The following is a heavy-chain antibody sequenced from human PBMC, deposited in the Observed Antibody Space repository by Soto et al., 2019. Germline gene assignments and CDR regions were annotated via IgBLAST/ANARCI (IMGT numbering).Heavy chain of an antibody. J-gene: IGHJ6*03. CDR2: IYYSGST. V-gene: IGHV4-31*03. CDR1: GDSISSGGYY. CDR3: ARIEYSSSYYYMDV. D-gene: IGHD6-6*01. Sequence: SETLSLTCTVSGDSISSGGYYWSWIRQHPGKGLEWIGYIYYSGSTYYNPSLKSRVTISVDTSKNQFSLKLSSVTAADTAVYYCARIEYSSSYYYMDVWGKGTTVTVSS.